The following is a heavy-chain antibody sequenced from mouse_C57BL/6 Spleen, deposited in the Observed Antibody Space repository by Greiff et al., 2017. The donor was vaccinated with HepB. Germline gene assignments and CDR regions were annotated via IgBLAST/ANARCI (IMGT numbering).Heavy chain of an antibody. CDR2: ISDGGSYT. V-gene: IGHV5-4*01. CDR3: ARYYGSSSYYFDY. J-gene: IGHJ2*01. CDR1: GFTFSSYA. Sequence: EVQRVESGGGLVKPGGSLKLSCAASGFTFSSYAMSWVRQTPEKRLEWVATISDGGSYTYYPDNVKGRFTISRDNAKNNLYLQMSHLKSEDTAMYYCARYYGSSSYYFDYWGQGTTLTVSS. D-gene: IGHD1-1*01.